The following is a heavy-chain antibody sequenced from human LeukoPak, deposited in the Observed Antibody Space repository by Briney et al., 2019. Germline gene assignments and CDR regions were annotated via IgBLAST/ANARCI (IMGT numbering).Heavy chain of an antibody. CDR3: ARDSLCSSTSCYIDY. Sequence: NPSETLSLTCTVSSGSISSSSYYWGWIRQPPGKGLEWIGSIYYSGSTSYNPSLKSRVTISVDTSNHQFSLKLSSVTAADTAVYYCARDSLCSSTSCYIDYWGQGTLVTVSS. V-gene: IGHV4-39*02. CDR1: SGSISSSSYY. J-gene: IGHJ4*02. CDR2: IYYSGST. D-gene: IGHD2-2*02.